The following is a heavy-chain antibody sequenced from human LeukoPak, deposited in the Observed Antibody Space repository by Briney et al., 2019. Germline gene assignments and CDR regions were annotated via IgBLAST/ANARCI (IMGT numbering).Heavy chain of an antibody. CDR2: INPSGGST. CDR1: GYTFTSYY. CDR3: ARDWNDILTGYYNNYYFDY. J-gene: IGHJ4*02. D-gene: IGHD3-9*01. Sequence: GESLKISCKGSGYTFTSYYMHWVRQAPGQGLEWMGIINPSGGSTSYAQKFQGRVTMTRDTSTSTVYMELSSLRSEDTAVYYCARDWNDILTGYYNNYYFDYWGQGTLVTVSS. V-gene: IGHV1-46*01.